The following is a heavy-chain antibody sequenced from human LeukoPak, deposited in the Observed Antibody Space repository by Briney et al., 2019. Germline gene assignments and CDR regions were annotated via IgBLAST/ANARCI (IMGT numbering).Heavy chain of an antibody. V-gene: IGHV4-4*09. J-gene: IGHJ3*02. Sequence: SETLSLTCSVSGTFITPYSWSWMRQPPGRGLEWIGYFYTSGNTHQNPSLKSRVTMSIDASKNQFSLRLSSMTAADTAVYYCARHRAEMATITDDTFDMWGQGTMVTVSS. CDR2: FYTSGNT. CDR1: GTFITPYS. CDR3: ARHRAEMATITDDTFDM. D-gene: IGHD5-24*01.